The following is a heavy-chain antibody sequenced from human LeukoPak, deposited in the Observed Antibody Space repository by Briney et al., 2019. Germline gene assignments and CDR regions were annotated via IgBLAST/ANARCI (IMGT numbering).Heavy chain of an antibody. J-gene: IGHJ6*02. V-gene: IGHV4-34*01. D-gene: IGHD2-21*02. Sequence: SETLSLTCAVYGGSFSGYYYWSWIRQPPGKGLEWIGEINHSGSTNYNPSLKSRVTISVDTSKDQFSLNLSSVTAADTAVYYCARGRRDWVTYYYYYGMDVWGQGTTVTVSS. CDR2: INHSGST. CDR3: ARGRRDWVTYYYYYGMDV. CDR1: GGSFSGYYY.